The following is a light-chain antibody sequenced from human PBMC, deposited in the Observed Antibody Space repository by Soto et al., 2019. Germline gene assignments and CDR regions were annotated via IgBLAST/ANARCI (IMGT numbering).Light chain of an antibody. J-gene: IGLJ1*01. CDR1: SSDVGGYIY. V-gene: IGLV2-8*01. Sequence: QSALTQPPSASGSPGQSVTISCTGTSSDVGGYIYVSWHQQHPGKAPKLIIYDVSKRPSGVPDRFSRSKSGNTASLTVSGLQAEDEADYYCTSYAGSNNFCVFGTGTKVTVL. CDR2: DVS. CDR3: TSYAGSNNFCV.